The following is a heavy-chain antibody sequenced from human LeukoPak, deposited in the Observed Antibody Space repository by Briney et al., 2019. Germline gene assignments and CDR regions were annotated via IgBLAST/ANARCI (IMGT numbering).Heavy chain of an antibody. CDR3: WRLMGGYDSYFYGMDV. V-gene: IGHV3-30*03. Sequence: PGGSLRLSCAASGFTFSSYSMICVRQAPGKGLEWVAVISYDGSNKYYADSVKGRFTISRDNSQNTLYLQMSSLRLDDTAVYYCWRLMGGYDSYFYGMDVWGQGTTVTVSS. D-gene: IGHD5-12*01. CDR1: GFTFSSYS. J-gene: IGHJ6*02. CDR2: ISYDGSNK.